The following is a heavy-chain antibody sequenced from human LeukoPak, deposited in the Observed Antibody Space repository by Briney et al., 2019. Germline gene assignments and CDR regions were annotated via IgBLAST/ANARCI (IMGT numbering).Heavy chain of an antibody. CDR3: ATLGFLPQDNYYYHGMDV. J-gene: IGHJ6*02. D-gene: IGHD3-10*01. V-gene: IGHV1-24*01. CDR1: GYTLTELS. Sequence: ASVTVSCKVSGYTLTELSIHWVRQAPGKGLEWMGGFDPEDGETIYAQKFQGRVTMTEDTSTDTAYMELSSLRSEDTAVYYCATLGFLPQDNYYYHGMDVWGQGTTVTVSS. CDR2: FDPEDGET.